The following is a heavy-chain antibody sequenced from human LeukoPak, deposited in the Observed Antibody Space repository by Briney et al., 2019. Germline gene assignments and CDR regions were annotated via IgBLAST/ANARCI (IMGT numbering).Heavy chain of an antibody. CDR3: ARLADLGSIPYMDV. CDR2: IYNGGST. Sequence: PSETLSLSCTVSIGSISSNYHYWGWIRQPPGKGLEWIGSIYNGGSTYYNPSLKSRLTISIDTSKNQFSLNLSSVTAAYTAVYYCARLADLGSIPYMDVWGKGTTVTISS. V-gene: IGHV4-39*01. CDR1: IGSISSNYHY. D-gene: IGHD3-10*01. J-gene: IGHJ6*03.